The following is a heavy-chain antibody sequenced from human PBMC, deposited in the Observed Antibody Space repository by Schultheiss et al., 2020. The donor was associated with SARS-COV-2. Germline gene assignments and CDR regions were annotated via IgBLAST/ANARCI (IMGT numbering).Heavy chain of an antibody. CDR3: ARDAVPLYYDFWSGYYYYMDV. D-gene: IGHD3-3*01. Sequence: SETLSLTCTVSGGSISSYYWSWIRQPPGKGLEWIGYIYYSGSTNYNPSLKSRVTISVDTSKNQFSLKLSSVTAADTAVYYCARDAVPLYYDFWSGYYYYMDVWGKGTTVTVSS. CDR2: IYYSGST. V-gene: IGHV4-59*12. CDR1: GGSISSYY. J-gene: IGHJ6*03.